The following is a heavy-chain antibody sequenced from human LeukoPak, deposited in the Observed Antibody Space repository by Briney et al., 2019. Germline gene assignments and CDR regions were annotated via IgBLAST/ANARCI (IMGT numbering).Heavy chain of an antibody. CDR3: ARPPHYYDTSGYSV. D-gene: IGHD3-22*01. Sequence: PSETLSLTCTVSGDSISSYYWSWLRPPPGKRLEWIGYVSNIETTNYNPSLKSRVTISVDTSKNQFSLRLNSVTAADTAVHYCARPPHYYDTSGYSVWGQGTLVTVSS. J-gene: IGHJ4*02. V-gene: IGHV4-59*01. CDR1: GDSISSYY. CDR2: VSNIETT.